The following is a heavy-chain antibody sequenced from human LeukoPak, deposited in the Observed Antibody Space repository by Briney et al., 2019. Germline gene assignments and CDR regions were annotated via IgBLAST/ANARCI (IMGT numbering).Heavy chain of an antibody. J-gene: IGHJ4*02. D-gene: IGHD1-26*01. CDR2: IKQDGSEK. V-gene: IGHV3-7*01. Sequence: GGSLRLSCAASGFTFSSYWMSWVRQAPGKGLEWVANIKQDGSEKYYVDSVKGRYTISRDNAKNSLYLQMNSLRAEDTAVHYCARDRGGRRSGKYDYWGQGTLVTVSS. CDR1: GFTFSSYW. CDR3: ARDRGGRRSGKYDY.